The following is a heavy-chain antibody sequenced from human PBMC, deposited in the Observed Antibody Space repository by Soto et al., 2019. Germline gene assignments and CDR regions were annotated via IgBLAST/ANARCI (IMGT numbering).Heavy chain of an antibody. D-gene: IGHD5-12*01. CDR3: ARDSRDGYNYLGYYFDY. Sequence: ASVKVSCKASGYTFTSYYMHWVRQAPGQGLEWMGIINPSGGSTSYAQKFQGRVTMTRDTSTSTVYMELSSLRSEDTAVYYCARDSRDGYNYLGYYFDYWGQGTLVTVSS. V-gene: IGHV1-46*01. CDR1: GYTFTSYY. J-gene: IGHJ4*02. CDR2: INPSGGST.